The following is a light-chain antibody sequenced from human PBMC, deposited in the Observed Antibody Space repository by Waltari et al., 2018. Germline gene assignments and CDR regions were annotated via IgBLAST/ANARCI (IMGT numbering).Light chain of an antibody. CDR1: QGISSY. J-gene: IGKJ1*01. CDR3: QQLNAYPLT. V-gene: IGKV1-9*01. CDR2: SAS. Sequence: DIQLTQSPSFLSASVEDSVTITCRASQGISSYLAWYQQKPGRGPKLLIYSASTLKSGVPSRFSGSGSGTDFTLTISSLQPEDFATYYWQQLNAYPLTFGQGTKVEIK.